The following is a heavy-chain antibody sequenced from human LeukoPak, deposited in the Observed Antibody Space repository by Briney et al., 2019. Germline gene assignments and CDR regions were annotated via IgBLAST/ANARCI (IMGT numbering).Heavy chain of an antibody. CDR2: IYPGDSHV. Sequence: GESLKISCEGSGYSFSLYWIAWVRQMPGKGLEWMGVIYPGDSHVLYGPSMQGRFTISSDKSINTAYLQWSSLEASDTAMYFCARLSGGRWSDTEHFSHWGQGTLVRVSS. V-gene: IGHV5-51*01. J-gene: IGHJ1*01. CDR3: ARLSGGRWSDTEHFSH. CDR1: GYSFSLYW. D-gene: IGHD3-3*01.